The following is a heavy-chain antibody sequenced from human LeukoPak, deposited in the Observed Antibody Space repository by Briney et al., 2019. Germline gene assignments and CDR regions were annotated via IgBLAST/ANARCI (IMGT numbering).Heavy chain of an antibody. CDR1: GFTFSSFG. CDR3: ANPHYGENDAFDI. Sequence: GGSLRLSCAASGFTFSSFGIHWVRQAPGKGLEWVAVISFDGNIKHYADSVKGRFTISRDNSKNTLFLQMNSLRAEDTAVYYCANPHYGENDAFDIWGQGTMVTVSS. D-gene: IGHD4-17*01. J-gene: IGHJ3*02. V-gene: IGHV3-30*18. CDR2: ISFDGNIK.